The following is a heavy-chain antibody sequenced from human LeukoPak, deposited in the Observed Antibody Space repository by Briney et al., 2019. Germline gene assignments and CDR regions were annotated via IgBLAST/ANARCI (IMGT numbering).Heavy chain of an antibody. D-gene: IGHD1-26*01. J-gene: IGHJ6*03. CDR3: ARVGRSRGALPNFYYYMDV. Sequence: SVKVSCKASGDIFNSYSVSWVRQAPGQGLEWMGGIIPMFGSTNYAQKFEGRVTTTTGQSTTTVYMELTSLTSEDTAVYYCARVGRSRGALPNFYYYMDVWGKGTTVTVSS. CDR2: IIPMFGST. V-gene: IGHV1-69*05. CDR1: GDIFNSYS.